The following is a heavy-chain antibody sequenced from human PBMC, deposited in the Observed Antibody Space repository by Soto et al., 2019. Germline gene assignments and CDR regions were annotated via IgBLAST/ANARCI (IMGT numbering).Heavy chain of an antibody. V-gene: IGHV1-46*01. D-gene: IGHD3-22*01. CDR3: ARAGGYYYDSSGYQDYYYYYGMDV. Sequence: GASVKVSCKASGYTFTSYYMHWVRQAPGQGLEWMGIINPSGGSTSYAQKFQGRVTMTRDTSTSTVYMELSSLRSEDTAVYYCARAGGYYYDSSGYQDYYYYYGMDVWGQGTTVTVSS. CDR1: GYTFTSYY. CDR2: INPSGGST. J-gene: IGHJ6*02.